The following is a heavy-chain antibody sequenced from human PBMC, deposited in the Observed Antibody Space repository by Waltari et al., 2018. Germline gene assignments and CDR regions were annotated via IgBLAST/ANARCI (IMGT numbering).Heavy chain of an antibody. V-gene: IGHV4-34*01. D-gene: IGHD6-19*01. Sequence: QVQLQQWGAGLLKPSETLSLTCAVYGGSFSGYYWRWIRQPPGKGLEWIGEINHSGSTNYNPSLKSRVTISVDTSKNQFSLKLSSVTAADTAVYYCARVWSIAVAGLYYYYYGMDVWGQGTTVTVSS. CDR1: GGSFSGYY. J-gene: IGHJ6*02. CDR2: INHSGST. CDR3: ARVWSIAVAGLYYYYYGMDV.